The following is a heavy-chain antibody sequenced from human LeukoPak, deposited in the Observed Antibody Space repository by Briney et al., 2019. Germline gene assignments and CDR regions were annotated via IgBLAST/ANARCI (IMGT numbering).Heavy chain of an antibody. V-gene: IGHV3-74*01. Sequence: SGGSLRLSCAASGFTFSSYWMHWVRQAPGKGLVWVSRINSDGSSTSYADSVKGRFTISRDNAKNTLYLQMNSLRAEDTAVYYCARSSGRTLFDYWGQGTLVTVSS. CDR3: ARSSGRTLFDY. CDR2: INSDGSST. CDR1: GFTFSSYW. D-gene: IGHD2-15*01. J-gene: IGHJ4*02.